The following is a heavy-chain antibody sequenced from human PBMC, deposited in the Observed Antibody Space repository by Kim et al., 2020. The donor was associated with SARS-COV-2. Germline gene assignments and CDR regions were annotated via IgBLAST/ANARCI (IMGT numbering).Heavy chain of an antibody. CDR2: IYYSGST. CDR3: ARDKDGGLLFDY. Sequence: SETLSLTCTVSGGSISSGGYYWSWIRQHPGKGLEWIGYIYYSGSTYYNPSLKSRVTISVDTSKNQFSLKLSSVTAADTAVYYCARDKDGGLLFDYWGQGTLVTVSS. J-gene: IGHJ4*02. D-gene: IGHD4-17*01. CDR1: GGSISSGGYY. V-gene: IGHV4-31*03.